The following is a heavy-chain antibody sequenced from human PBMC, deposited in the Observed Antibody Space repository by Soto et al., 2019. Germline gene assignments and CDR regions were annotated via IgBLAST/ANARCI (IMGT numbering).Heavy chain of an antibody. Sequence: GESLKISCKGSGYRFSSYWIAWVRQMPGKGLEWMGIIYPGDSDTKYSPSFQGQVTFSVDKSNSTAYLQWSSLKASDTAMYFCARQCSNGAYHYYVMDFWVQGTTVIVSS. CDR2: IYPGDSDT. V-gene: IGHV5-51*01. CDR1: GYRFSSYW. D-gene: IGHD2-8*01. J-gene: IGHJ6*02. CDR3: ARQCSNGAYHYYVMDF.